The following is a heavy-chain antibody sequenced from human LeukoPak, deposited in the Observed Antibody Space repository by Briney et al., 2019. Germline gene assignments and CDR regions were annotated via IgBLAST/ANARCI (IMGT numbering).Heavy chain of an antibody. D-gene: IGHD2-21*01. CDR2: INPNSGGT. CDR3: ARANRLHGGPYLIGP. CDR1: GYSFTDYY. Sequence: ASVTVSCKTSGYSFTDYYMHWVRQAPGQGLEWMGWINPNSGGTSSAQKFQGRVTMTRDTSITTVYMEMSWLTSDDTAIYYCARANRLHGGPYLIGPWGQGTLVTVSS. J-gene: IGHJ5*02. V-gene: IGHV1-2*02.